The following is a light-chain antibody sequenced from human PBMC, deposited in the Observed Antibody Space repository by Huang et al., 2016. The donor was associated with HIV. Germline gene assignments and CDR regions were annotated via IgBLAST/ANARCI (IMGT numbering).Light chain of an antibody. J-gene: IGKJ4*01. CDR2: DAS. CDR1: QSIGDN. V-gene: IGKV3-11*01. CDR3: QQRSDWLS. Sequence: IVLTQSPATLSFFPGQRVTLSCRASQSIGDNLAWYQHKPGQSPKLLLDDASHRVTGIPDRFSGGGSGTDFTLTISSLEPEDFAVYYCQQRSDWLSFGGGTRV.